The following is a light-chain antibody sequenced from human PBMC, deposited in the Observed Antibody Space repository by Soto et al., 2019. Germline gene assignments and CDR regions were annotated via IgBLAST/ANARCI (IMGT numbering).Light chain of an antibody. CDR2: AVT. J-gene: IGLJ1*01. CDR1: SSDVGGYNY. Sequence: QSALTQPASVSGSPGQSITISCTGTSSDVGGYNYVSWYQQHPGKAPKLIIYAVTNRPSGVSIRFSGSKSGNTASLTISGLQAEDEADYYCCSSGGSPTYVFGTGTKVTVL. CDR3: CSSGGSPTYV. V-gene: IGLV2-14*01.